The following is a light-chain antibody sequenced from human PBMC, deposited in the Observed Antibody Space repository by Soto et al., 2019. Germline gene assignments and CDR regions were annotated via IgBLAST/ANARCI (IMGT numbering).Light chain of an antibody. Sequence: QSVLTQPPSASGTPGQRVTISCSGSSSNIGSNTVNWYQQLPGTAPKLLIYSNNQRPSGVPDRISGSKSGTSASLAICGLQSEDEADYYCAAWDDSLNGYVFGTGTKVTVL. CDR1: SSNIGSNT. CDR2: SNN. V-gene: IGLV1-44*01. CDR3: AAWDDSLNGYV. J-gene: IGLJ1*01.